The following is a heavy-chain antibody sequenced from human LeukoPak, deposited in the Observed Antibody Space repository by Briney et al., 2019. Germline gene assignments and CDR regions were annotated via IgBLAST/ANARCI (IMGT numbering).Heavy chain of an antibody. CDR2: INPNSGGT. CDR1: GYTFTGYY. D-gene: IGHD5-24*01. J-gene: IGHJ4*02. Sequence: ASVKVSCKASGYTFTGYYMHWVRQAPGQGLEWMGWINPNSGGTNYAQKFQGRVTITADKSTSTAYMELSSLKSEDTAMYYCAREAIEMATTTNGPFDYWGQGTLVTVSS. CDR3: AREAIEMATTTNGPFDY. V-gene: IGHV1-2*02.